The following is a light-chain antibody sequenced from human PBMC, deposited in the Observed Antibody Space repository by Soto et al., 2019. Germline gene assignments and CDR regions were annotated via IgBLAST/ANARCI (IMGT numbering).Light chain of an antibody. V-gene: IGLV2-23*01. CDR1: SIDVGSYNL. CDR3: CSDAGSSTS. J-gene: IGLJ1*01. Sequence: QSVLTQPASVSGSPGQSITISCTGTSIDVGSYNLVSWYQQHPGKAPKLMIYEGSKRPSGVSNRFSGSKSGNTASLTISGLQAEDEADYYCCSDAGSSTSFGTGTKVTVL. CDR2: EGS.